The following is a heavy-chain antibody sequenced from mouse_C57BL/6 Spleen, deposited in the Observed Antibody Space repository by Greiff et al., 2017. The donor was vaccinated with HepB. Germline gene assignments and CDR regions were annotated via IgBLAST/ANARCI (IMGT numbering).Heavy chain of an antibody. V-gene: IGHV1-54*01. Sequence: QVHVKQSGAELVRPGTSVKVSCKASGYAFTNYLIEWVKQRPGQGLEWIGVINPGSGGTNYNEKFKGKATLTADKSSSTAYMQLSSLTSEDSAVYFCAREGAYYYGSSLDYWGQGTTLTVSS. CDR1: GYAFTNYL. CDR3: AREGAYYYGSSLDY. D-gene: IGHD1-1*01. CDR2: INPGSGGT. J-gene: IGHJ2*01.